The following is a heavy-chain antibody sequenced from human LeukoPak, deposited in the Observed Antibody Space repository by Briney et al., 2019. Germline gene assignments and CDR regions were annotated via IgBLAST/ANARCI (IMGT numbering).Heavy chain of an antibody. J-gene: IGHJ5*02. CDR2: IRYDGSQK. Sequence: GGSLRLSCAASGFTFSNYGMHWVRETPGKGLEWVAFIRYDGSQKYFADSVKGRFTTSRDNSKSTLYLQMNRLRAEDTAVYYCARDGNYFGSGSYRDGNNWFDPWGQGTLVIVSS. CDR3: ARDGNYFGSGSYRDGNNWFDP. D-gene: IGHD3-10*01. CDR1: GFTFSNYG. V-gene: IGHV3-30*02.